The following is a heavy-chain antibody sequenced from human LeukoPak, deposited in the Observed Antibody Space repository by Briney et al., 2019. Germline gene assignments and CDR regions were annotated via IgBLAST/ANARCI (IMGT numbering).Heavy chain of an antibody. CDR2: IYPGDSDT. CDR3: ARQVPVVGYYDSSGYDY. J-gene: IGHJ4*02. CDR1: GSSFTSYW. D-gene: IGHD3-22*01. V-gene: IGHV5-51*01. Sequence: GASLEISCQGSGSSFTSYWIGWVRQLPGKGLEWMGIIYPGDSDTRYSPSFQGQVTISADKSISTAYLQWSSLKASDTAMYYCARQVPVVGYYDSSGYDYWGQGTLVTVSS.